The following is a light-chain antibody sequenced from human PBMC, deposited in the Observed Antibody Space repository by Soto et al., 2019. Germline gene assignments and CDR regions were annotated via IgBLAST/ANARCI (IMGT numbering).Light chain of an antibody. Sequence: QSVLTQPPSASGTPGKRVTISCSGSSSNIGSNFVYWYHQFSGTAPKLLIYRNNQRPSGVPDRFSGSKSGTSASLAISGLRSEDEADYYCAAWDDSLSGVVFGGGTKLTVL. CDR2: RNN. J-gene: IGLJ2*01. CDR3: AAWDDSLSGVV. CDR1: SSNIGSNF. V-gene: IGLV1-47*01.